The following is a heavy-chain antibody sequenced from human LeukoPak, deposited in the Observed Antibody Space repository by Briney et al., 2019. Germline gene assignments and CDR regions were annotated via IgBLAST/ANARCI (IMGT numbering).Heavy chain of an antibody. V-gene: IGHV3-23*01. CDR3: AKGPPRRFGFEVGYYMDV. J-gene: IGHJ6*03. CDR2: ISGSGGST. CDR1: GFTLSSYA. Sequence: GGSLRLSCAASGFTLSSYAMSWVRQAPGKGLEWVSAISGSGGSTYYADSVKGRFTISRDNSKNTLYLQMNSLRAEDTAVYYCAKGPPRRFGFEVGYYMDVWGKGTTVTVSS. D-gene: IGHD1-14*01.